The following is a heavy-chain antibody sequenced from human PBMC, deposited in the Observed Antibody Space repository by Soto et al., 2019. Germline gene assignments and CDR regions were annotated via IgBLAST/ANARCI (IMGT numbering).Heavy chain of an antibody. D-gene: IGHD2-15*01. V-gene: IGHV3-21*01. J-gene: IGHJ6*02. Sequence: VGSLRLSCAASGFNFNSYSIIWVRQAPVKRLEWLSSISSSGYIFSTDSVRGRFTISRDNAKNSVYLQINSLRAEDTAVYFCARDCRGGSCYPGMDVWGQGTTVTVSS. CDR3: ARDCRGGSCYPGMDV. CDR1: GFNFNSYS. CDR2: ISSSGYI.